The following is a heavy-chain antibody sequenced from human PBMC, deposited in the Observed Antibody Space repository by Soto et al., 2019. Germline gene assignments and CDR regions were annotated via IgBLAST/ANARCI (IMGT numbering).Heavy chain of an antibody. D-gene: IGHD5-12*01. CDR1: GFSLSTSGVG. Sequence: QITLKESGPTLVKPTQTLTLTCTFSGFSLSTSGVGVGCIRQPPGKALEWLALIYWDDDKRYSPSLKSTLTIREDTSKNRVVLTMTNMDPVDTATYYCARIRRWLQFFLWFDPLGQGSLVSVSS. J-gene: IGHJ5*02. V-gene: IGHV2-5*02. CDR3: ARIRRWLQFFLWFDP. CDR2: IYWDDDK.